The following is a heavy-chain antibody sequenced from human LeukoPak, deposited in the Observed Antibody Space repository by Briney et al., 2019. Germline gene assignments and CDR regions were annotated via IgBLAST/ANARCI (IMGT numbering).Heavy chain of an antibody. J-gene: IGHJ4*02. CDR3: AKDHSRITMIVVVITGPFDY. CDR1: GFTFSSYA. D-gene: IGHD3-22*01. V-gene: IGHV3-23*01. CDR2: ISGSGGST. Sequence: GGSLRLSCAASGFTFSSYAMSWVREAPGKGLEWVSAISGSGGSTYYADSVKGRFTISRDNSKNTLYLQMNSLRAEDTAVYYCAKDHSRITMIVVVITGPFDYWGQGTLVTVSS.